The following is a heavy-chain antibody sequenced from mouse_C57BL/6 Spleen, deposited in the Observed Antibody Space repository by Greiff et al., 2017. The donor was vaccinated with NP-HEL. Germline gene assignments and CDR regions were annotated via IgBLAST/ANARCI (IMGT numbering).Heavy chain of an antibody. CDR2: IYPRDGRT. CDR3: ARTGYDYSFDY. J-gene: IGHJ2*01. Sequence: QVQLQQSGPELVKPGASVKLSCKASGYTFTSYDINWVKQRPGQGLEWIGWIYPRDGRTKYNGKFKGKATLTVDPSSSTAYMELHRLTSEDSAGYFWARTGYDYSFDYWGQGTTLTVSS. D-gene: IGHD2-4*01. V-gene: IGHV1-85*01. CDR1: GYTFTSYD.